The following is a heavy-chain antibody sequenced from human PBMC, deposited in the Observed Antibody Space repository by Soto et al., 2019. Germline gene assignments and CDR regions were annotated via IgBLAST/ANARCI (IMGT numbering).Heavy chain of an antibody. Sequence: QLELVESGGGVVHPGTSLRLSCAASGFSFNRFATHWVRQAPGKGLEWVALISSDGSHEMYADSVKGRFTMSRENSKKRLSLEMNNLRMADTALYFCAKDRVPVGSVVIIPYFFDVWGRGTLVSVSS. CDR2: ISSDGSHE. D-gene: IGHD3-22*01. V-gene: IGHV3-30*18. J-gene: IGHJ4*02. CDR1: GFSFNRFA. CDR3: AKDRVPVGSVVIIPYFFDV.